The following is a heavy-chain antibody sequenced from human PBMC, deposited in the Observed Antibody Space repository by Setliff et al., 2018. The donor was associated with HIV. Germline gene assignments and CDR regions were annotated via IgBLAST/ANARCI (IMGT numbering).Heavy chain of an antibody. CDR1: GGSIRSHY. D-gene: IGHD3-3*01. CDR3: ARPSFGIGGGANFDS. Sequence: SETLSLTCTVSGGSIRSHYWNWIRQSPGKGLEWIGYIHYRGSTNYNPSFKSRVIISVDMSKNQFSLKLTSVTAADTAVYYCARPSFGIGGGANFDSWGRGTLVTVSS. V-gene: IGHV4-59*11. J-gene: IGHJ4*02. CDR2: IHYRGST.